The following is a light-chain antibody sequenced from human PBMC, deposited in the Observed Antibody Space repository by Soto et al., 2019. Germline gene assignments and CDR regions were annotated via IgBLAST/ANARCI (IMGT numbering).Light chain of an antibody. CDR3: QQYNSYPT. V-gene: IGKV1-5*03. CDR1: QIISSW. CDR2: KAS. J-gene: IGKJ1*01. Sequence: DIQMTQSPSTLSASVGDRVTITCRASQIISSWLAWYQQKPGKATKLLIYKASSLESGVPSRFSGSGYGTEFTLTISSRQPDDFATYYCQQYNSYPTFGQGTKVAIK.